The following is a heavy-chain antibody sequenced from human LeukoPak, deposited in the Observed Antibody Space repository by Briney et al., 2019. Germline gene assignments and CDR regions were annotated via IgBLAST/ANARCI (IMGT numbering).Heavy chain of an antibody. CDR3: ARGPPKQWLVLADI. CDR2: INHSGST. V-gene: IGHV4-34*01. CDR1: GGSISSYY. Sequence: SETLSLTCTVSGGSISSYYWSWIRQPPGKGLEWIGEINHSGSTNYNPSLKSRVTISVDTSKNQFSLKLSSVTAADTAVYYCARGPPKQWLVLADIWGQGTMVTVSS. D-gene: IGHD6-19*01. J-gene: IGHJ3*02.